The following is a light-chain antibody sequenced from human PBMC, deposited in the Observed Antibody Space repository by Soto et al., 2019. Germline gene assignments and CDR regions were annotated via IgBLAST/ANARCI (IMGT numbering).Light chain of an antibody. CDR3: QQSYSSWT. J-gene: IGKJ1*01. CDR1: QSISSY. Sequence: DIHMTQSPSSLSASVGDRVTITCRARQSISSYLNWYQQKPGKAPKLLIDAASSLQSGVPSRFSGSGSGTDFTLTISSLQPEDFATYYCQQSYSSWTFGQGTKVEIK. V-gene: IGKV1-39*01. CDR2: AAS.